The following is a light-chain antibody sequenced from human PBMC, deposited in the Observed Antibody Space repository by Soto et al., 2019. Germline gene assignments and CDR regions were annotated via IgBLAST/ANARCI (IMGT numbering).Light chain of an antibody. Sequence: IVLTQSPDTLSLSPGESATLSCTASESVSSMFLAWYQRKPGQAPRLLIHTTSTRATDIPDRFSGSGSGTDFTLTISRLEPEDFAVYYCQQCGGSPLFSFGPGTRVDI. CDR2: TTS. CDR3: QQCGGSPLFS. CDR1: ESVSSMF. V-gene: IGKV3-20*01. J-gene: IGKJ3*01.